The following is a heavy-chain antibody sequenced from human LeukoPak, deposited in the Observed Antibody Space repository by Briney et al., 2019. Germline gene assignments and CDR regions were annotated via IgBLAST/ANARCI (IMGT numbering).Heavy chain of an antibody. CDR1: GITLSNYG. V-gene: IGHV3-23*01. CDR3: AKRGVVIRVILVGFYKEAYYFDS. J-gene: IGHJ4*02. D-gene: IGHD3-22*01. Sequence: LGGSLRLSCAVSGITLSNYGMSWVRPAPGKGLERVADISGGAGGTTYADSGKGRFTITKYKNKNTLFLQMNSLRAEDTAVYFCAKRGVVIRVILVGFYKEAYYFDSWGQGALVTVSS. CDR2: ISGGAGGT.